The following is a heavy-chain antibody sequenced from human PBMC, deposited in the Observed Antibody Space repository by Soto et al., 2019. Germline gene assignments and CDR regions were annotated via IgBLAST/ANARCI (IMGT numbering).Heavy chain of an antibody. CDR3: ARMATFGSLNWFDP. V-gene: IGHV1-8*01. D-gene: IGHD3-16*01. J-gene: IGHJ5*02. Sequence: GASVKVSCKASGSSFTNNDVSWVRQATGQGLEWMGWMNPGSGDTGYAQKFQGRVTMTRDISIATAYMELSSLRSDDTAIYYCARMATFGSLNWFDPWGQGTLVTV. CDR1: GSSFTNND. CDR2: MNPGSGDT.